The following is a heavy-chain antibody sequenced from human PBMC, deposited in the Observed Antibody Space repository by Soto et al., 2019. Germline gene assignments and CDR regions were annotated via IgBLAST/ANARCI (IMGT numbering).Heavy chain of an antibody. D-gene: IGHD6-13*01. CDR3: AKDSSVTAAGSGGWFDP. Sequence: QVQLVQSGGGVVQPGRSLRLSCAASGFDFNTYGLHWVRQAPGKGLEWVAGISFDGGNQYYADSVKGRFTISRDKSNNTLYLQMNSLGAEDTATYYFAKDSSVTAAGSGGWFDPWGQGTLVIVSS. V-gene: IGHV3-30*18. J-gene: IGHJ5*02. CDR1: GFDFNTYG. CDR2: ISFDGGNQ.